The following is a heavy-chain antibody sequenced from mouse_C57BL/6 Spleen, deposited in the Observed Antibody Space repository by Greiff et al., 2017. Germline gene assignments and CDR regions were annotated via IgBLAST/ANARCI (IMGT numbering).Heavy chain of an antibody. V-gene: IGHV1-55*01. CDR1: GYTFTSYW. D-gene: IGHD1-1*01. Sequence: VQLQQPGAELVKPGASVKMSCKASGYTFTSYWMTWVKQRPGQGLEWIGDIYPGSGSTNYNEKFKSKATLTVDTSSSTAYMQLSSLTSEDSAVYYCARSGDYYGSSYGYFDVWGTGTTVTVSS. CDR2: IYPGSGST. J-gene: IGHJ1*03. CDR3: ARSGDYYGSSYGYFDV.